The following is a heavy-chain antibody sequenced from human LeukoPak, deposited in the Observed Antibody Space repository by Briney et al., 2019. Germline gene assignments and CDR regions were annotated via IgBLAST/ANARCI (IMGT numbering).Heavy chain of an antibody. CDR2: IYYSGST. CDR1: GGSISSSSYY. V-gene: IGHV4-39*01. D-gene: IGHD6-19*01. J-gene: IGHJ6*03. CDR3: ATVVHSSGGRYYMDV. Sequence: SETLSLTCTVSGGSISSSSYYWGWIRQPPGKRLEWIGSIYYSGSTYYNPSLKSRVTISVDTSKNQFSLKLSSVTAADTAVYYCATVVHSSGGRYYMDVWGKGTTVTISS.